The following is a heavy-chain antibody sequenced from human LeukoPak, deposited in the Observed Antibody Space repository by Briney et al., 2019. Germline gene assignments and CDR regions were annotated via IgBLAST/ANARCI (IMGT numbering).Heavy chain of an antibody. CDR1: GFTFTNAW. Sequence: GGSLRLSCTASGFTFTNAWMNWVRQAPGKGLEWVGRVKAKTDGATTDYAAPVKGRFTISRDDSKNTLYLQMNSLRAEDTAVYYCARDESPEIKGDITTYHDAFDLWGQGTMVTVSS. CDR3: ARDESPEIKGDITTYHDAFDL. CDR2: VKAKTDGATT. J-gene: IGHJ3*01. V-gene: IGHV3-15*01. D-gene: IGHD2/OR15-2a*01.